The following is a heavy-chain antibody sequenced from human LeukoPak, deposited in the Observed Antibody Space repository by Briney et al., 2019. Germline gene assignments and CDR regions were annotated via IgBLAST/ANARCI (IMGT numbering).Heavy chain of an antibody. CDR3: ARNNGMDV. V-gene: IGHV3-7*03. Sequence: GGCLRLSCAASVFVLSSYGMSWVRQVPWRGPEWVANVNRDGSETYYLDSVKGRFTISKDNAKNSLYLQMNSLRAEDTALYHCARNNGMDVWGQGTTVIVSS. J-gene: IGHJ6*02. CDR1: VFVLSSYG. CDR2: VNRDGSET.